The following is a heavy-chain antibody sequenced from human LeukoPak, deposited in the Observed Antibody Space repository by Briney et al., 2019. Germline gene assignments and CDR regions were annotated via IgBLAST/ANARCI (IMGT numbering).Heavy chain of an antibody. CDR1: GFTFSSYG. CDR2: ISGSSSTI. Sequence: PGGSLRLSCAASGFTFSSYGMHWVRQAPGEGLEWVSYISGSSSTIYYADSVKGRFTISRDNTKNSLYLQMNSLRAEDTAVYHCARRLGSDGFDYWGQGTLVTVSS. V-gene: IGHV3-48*01. D-gene: IGHD3-16*01. J-gene: IGHJ4*02. CDR3: ARRLGSDGFDY.